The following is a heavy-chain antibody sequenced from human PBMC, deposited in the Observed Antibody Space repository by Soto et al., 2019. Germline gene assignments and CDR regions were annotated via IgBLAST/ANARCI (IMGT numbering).Heavy chain of an antibody. Sequence: PGGSLRLSCAASGFTFSSYAMGWVRQAPGKGLEWVSAISGSGGSTYYADSVKGRFTISRDNSKNTLYLQMNSLRAEDTAVYYCAKVDDYVWGSYRLFDYWGQGTLVTVSS. J-gene: IGHJ4*02. D-gene: IGHD3-16*02. CDR1: GFTFSSYA. V-gene: IGHV3-23*01. CDR3: AKVDDYVWGSYRLFDY. CDR2: ISGSGGST.